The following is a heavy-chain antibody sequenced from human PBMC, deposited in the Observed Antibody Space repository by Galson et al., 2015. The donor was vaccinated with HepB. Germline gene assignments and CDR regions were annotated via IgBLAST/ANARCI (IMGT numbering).Heavy chain of an antibody. CDR2: ISYDESYK. J-gene: IGHJ4*02. CDR3: ARGFNPPYYFDY. V-gene: IGHV3-30*04. D-gene: IGHD1-14*01. CDR1: GFTFSSYA. Sequence: SLRLSCAASGFTFSSYAMHWVRQAPGKGLEWVAVISYDESYKYYADSVKGRFSISRDNSKNTLYVQMNSLRAEDTAVYYCARGFNPPYYFDYWGQGTLVTVSS.